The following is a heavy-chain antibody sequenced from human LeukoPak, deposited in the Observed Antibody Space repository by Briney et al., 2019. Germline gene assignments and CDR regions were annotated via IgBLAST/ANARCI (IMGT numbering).Heavy chain of an antibody. CDR1: GLTFSSYA. CDR3: AKDQGIVVVVAATPFDY. Sequence: GGSLRLSCAASGLTFSSYAMSWVRQAPGKGLEWVSAISGSGGSTYYADSVKGRFTISRDNSKNTLYLQMNSLRAEDTAVYYCAKDQGIVVVVAATPFDYWGQGTLVTVSS. J-gene: IGHJ4*02. V-gene: IGHV3-23*01. CDR2: ISGSGGST. D-gene: IGHD2-15*01.